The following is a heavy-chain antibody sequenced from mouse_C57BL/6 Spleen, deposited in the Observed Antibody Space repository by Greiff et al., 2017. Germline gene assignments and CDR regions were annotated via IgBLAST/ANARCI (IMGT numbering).Heavy chain of an antibody. V-gene: IGHV1-64*01. J-gene: IGHJ1*03. CDR2: IHPNRVST. CDR3: ARSSYDYVDPHLYFDV. D-gene: IGHD2-4*01. Sequence: QVQLQQPGAALVQPGASVKLSCKASGYTFTSYWLHWVKQRPGQGLEWFGMIHPNRVSTNYTEKFKSKATLTVDKSSSTDYMQLSSLTSEDSAFYYWARSSYDYVDPHLYFDVWGTGTTVTFSS. CDR1: GYTFTSYW.